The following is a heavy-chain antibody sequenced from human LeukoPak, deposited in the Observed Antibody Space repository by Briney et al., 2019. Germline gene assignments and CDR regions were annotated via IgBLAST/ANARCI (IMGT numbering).Heavy chain of an antibody. CDR1: GFSFSRVW. J-gene: IGHJ4*02. D-gene: IGHD2-21*02. CDR2: IKTKSEGETT. V-gene: IGHV3-15*01. CDR3: TTRVVTTNDY. Sequence: GGSLRLSCAASGFSFSRVWMNWVRQAPGKGLEWSGRIKTKSEGETTEYAGSVKGRFTISRDDSKNTLYLQMNDLKTEDTAVYYCTTRVVTTNDYWGQGTLVTVSS.